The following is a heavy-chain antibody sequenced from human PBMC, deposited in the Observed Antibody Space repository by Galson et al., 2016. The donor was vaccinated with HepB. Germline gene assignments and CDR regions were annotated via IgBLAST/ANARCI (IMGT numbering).Heavy chain of an antibody. CDR3: AREWGGAGSYDS. CDR1: GDSISEPHW. D-gene: IGHD1-26*01. J-gene: IGHJ5*01. CDR2: IYPSGRT. Sequence: ETLSLTCSVSGDSISEPHWWIWVRQPPGKGLEWIGQIYPSGRTNYSPSLRSRVTLLVDKSKNQFSLNLSSVTAADTAVYYCAREWGGAGSYDSWGPGSLVTVSS. V-gene: IGHV4-4*02.